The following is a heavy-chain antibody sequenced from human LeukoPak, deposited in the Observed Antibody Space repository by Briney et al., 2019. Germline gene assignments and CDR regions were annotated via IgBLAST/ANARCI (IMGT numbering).Heavy chain of an antibody. J-gene: IGHJ6*04. CDR2: ISSSSYI. D-gene: IGHD4-17*01. CDR3: TRDRWGGDYTSRGMDV. Sequence: GGSLRLSCAASGFTFSSYSMNWVRQAPGKGLEWVSSISSSSYIYYADSVKGRFTISRDNAKNSLYLQMNSLRAEDTAVYYCTRDRWGGDYTSRGMDVWGKGTTVTISS. CDR1: GFTFSSYS. V-gene: IGHV3-21*01.